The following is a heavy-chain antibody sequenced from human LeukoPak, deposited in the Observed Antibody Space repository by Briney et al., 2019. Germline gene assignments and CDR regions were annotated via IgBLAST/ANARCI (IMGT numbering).Heavy chain of an antibody. V-gene: IGHV1-2*02. CDR1: GYTFTSYG. CDR3: ARDGLVVVVAATDTYFDY. D-gene: IGHD2-15*01. CDR2: INPNSGGT. J-gene: IGHJ4*02. Sequence: ASVKVSCKASGYTFTSYGISWVRQAPGQGLEWLGWINPNSGGTKYAQKFQGRVTMTRDTSISTAYMELSRVRSDDTAVYYCARDGLVVVVAATDTYFDYWGQGTLVTVSS.